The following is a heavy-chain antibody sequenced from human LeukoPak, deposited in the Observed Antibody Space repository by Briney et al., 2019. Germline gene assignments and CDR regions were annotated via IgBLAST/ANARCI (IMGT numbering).Heavy chain of an antibody. Sequence: GGSLRLSCTASGFTFSNYGMHWVRQAPGKGLEWVAFIWYDGSNKYYADSVKGRFTISRDNSKNTLYLQMNSLRAEDTAVYYCARDHRGVVVPAAPGEGYWGQGTLVTVSS. D-gene: IGHD2-2*01. CDR1: GFTFSNYG. V-gene: IGHV3-30*02. CDR2: IWYDGSNK. J-gene: IGHJ4*02. CDR3: ARDHRGVVVPAAPGEGY.